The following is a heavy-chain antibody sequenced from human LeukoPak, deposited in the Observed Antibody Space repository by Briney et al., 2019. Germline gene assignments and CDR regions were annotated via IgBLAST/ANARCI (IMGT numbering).Heavy chain of an antibody. CDR1: GFTFSSYD. CDR2: IGTAGDT. V-gene: IGHV3-13*01. Sequence: GGSLRLSCAASGFTFSSYDMHWVRRATGKGLEWVSLIGTAGDTYYPGSVKGRFIVSRENAKNSLYLQMNSLRAGDTAVYYCARADPNYSTPKYGAFDIWGQGTMVTVSS. D-gene: IGHD6-13*01. CDR3: ARADPNYSTPKYGAFDI. J-gene: IGHJ3*02.